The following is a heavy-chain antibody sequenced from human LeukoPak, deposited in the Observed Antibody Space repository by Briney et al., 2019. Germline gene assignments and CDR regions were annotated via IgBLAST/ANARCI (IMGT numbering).Heavy chain of an antibody. J-gene: IGHJ5*02. CDR2: ISAYNGNT. CDR1: GYTFTSYG. D-gene: IGHD3-16*01. Sequence: ASVKVSCKASGYTFTSYGISWVRQAPGQGLEWMGWISAYNGNTNYAQKLLGRVTMTTDTSTSTAYMELRSLRSDDTAVYYCARDPSNLGWFDPWGQGTLVTVSS. CDR3: ARDPSNLGWFDP. V-gene: IGHV1-18*01.